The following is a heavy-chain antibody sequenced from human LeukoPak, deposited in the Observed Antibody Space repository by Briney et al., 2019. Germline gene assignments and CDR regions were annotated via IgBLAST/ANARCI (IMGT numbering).Heavy chain of an antibody. J-gene: IGHJ4*02. CDR3: ARVVAAAGTFWSYFDY. D-gene: IGHD6-13*01. V-gene: IGHV4-38-2*02. CDR2: IYHSGST. CDR1: GYSISRGYY. Sequence: PSETLSLTCTVSGYSISRGYYWGWIRQPPGKGLEWIGSIYHSGSTYYNPSLKSRVTISVDTSKNQSSLKLSSVTAADTAVYYCARVVAAAGTFWSYFDYWGQGTLVTVSS.